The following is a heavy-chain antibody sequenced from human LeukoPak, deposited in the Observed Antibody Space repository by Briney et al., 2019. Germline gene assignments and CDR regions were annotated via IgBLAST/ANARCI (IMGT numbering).Heavy chain of an antibody. CDR3: ATEFDYFDY. V-gene: IGHV1-18*04. CDR1: GYTFTGYY. Sequence: ASVKVSCKASGYTFTGYYMHWVRQAPGQGLEWMGWISAHNGNTNYAQNLQGRVTMTTDTSTSTAYMELRSLRSDDTAVYYCATEFDYFDYWGQGTLVTVSS. J-gene: IGHJ4*02. CDR2: ISAHNGNT.